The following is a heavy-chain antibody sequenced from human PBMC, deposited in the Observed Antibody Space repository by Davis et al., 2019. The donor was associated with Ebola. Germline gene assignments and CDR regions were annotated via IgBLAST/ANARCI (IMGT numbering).Heavy chain of an antibody. V-gene: IGHV1-69*13. CDR3: AREGGINRASPYYYGMDV. CDR1: GGTFSSYA. CDR2: IIPIFGTA. Sequence: AASVKVSCKASGGTFSSYAISWVRQAPGQGLEWMGGIIPIFGTANYAQKFQGRVTITADESTSTAYMELSSLRSEDTAVYYCAREGGINRASPYYYGMDVWGKGTTVTVSS. J-gene: IGHJ6*04. D-gene: IGHD1-26*01.